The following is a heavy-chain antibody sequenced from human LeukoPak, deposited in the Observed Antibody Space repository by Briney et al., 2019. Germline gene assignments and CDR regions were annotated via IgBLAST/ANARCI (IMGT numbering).Heavy chain of an antibody. D-gene: IGHD4-17*01. CDR3: ARDTGWYFDL. CDR2: ITGDGIST. J-gene: IGHJ2*01. Sequence: GGSLRLSCAASGFTFSGYWMHWVRQAPGMGLVWVSRITGDGISTSYADSVKGRFTISRDNAKNTLYLQMISLGAEDTAVYYCARDTGWYFDLWGRGTLVTVSS. CDR1: GFTFSGYW. V-gene: IGHV3-74*01.